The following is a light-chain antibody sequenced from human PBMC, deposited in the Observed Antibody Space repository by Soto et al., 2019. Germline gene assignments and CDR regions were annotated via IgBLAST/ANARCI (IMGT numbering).Light chain of an antibody. J-gene: IGKJ1*01. Sequence: EIVLTQSACTLSLSPGERATLSWRASQSVSSSYLAWYQQKPGQAPRLLIYGASIRATGIPDRFSGSGSGTDFTLTIGRLEPEDFAVYYCQQYGTSPWTFGQGTKVDIK. V-gene: IGKV3-20*01. CDR2: GAS. CDR3: QQYGTSPWT. CDR1: QSVSSSY.